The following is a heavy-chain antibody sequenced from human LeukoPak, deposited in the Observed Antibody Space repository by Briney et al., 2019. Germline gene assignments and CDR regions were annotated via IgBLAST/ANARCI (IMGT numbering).Heavy chain of an antibody. CDR2: IYYSGST. CDR1: GGSFSGYY. J-gene: IGHJ6*03. V-gene: IGHV4-59*01. CDR3: ARTTEGGYSYGYFYYYYMDV. Sequence: SETLSLTCAVYGGSFSGYYWSWIRQPPGKGLEWIGYIYYSGSTNYKSSLKSRVTISVDTPKNQFSLKLSSVTAADTAVYYCARTTEGGYSYGYFYYYYMDVWGKGTTVTISS. D-gene: IGHD5-18*01.